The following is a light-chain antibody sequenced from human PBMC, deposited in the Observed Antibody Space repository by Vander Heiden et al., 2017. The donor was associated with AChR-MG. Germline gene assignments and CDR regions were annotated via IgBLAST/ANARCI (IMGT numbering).Light chain of an antibody. CDR2: KDS. Sequence: SYELTQPPSVSVSLGQMARITCSGEALPKKDAYWYQQKPGQFPGLVIYKDSERPSGIPERFSGSSSGTIVTLTISGVQAEDEADYYCLSADSSGTYVFGTGTKVTVL. CDR3: LSADSSGTYV. V-gene: IGLV3-16*01. CDR1: ALPKKD. J-gene: IGLJ1*01.